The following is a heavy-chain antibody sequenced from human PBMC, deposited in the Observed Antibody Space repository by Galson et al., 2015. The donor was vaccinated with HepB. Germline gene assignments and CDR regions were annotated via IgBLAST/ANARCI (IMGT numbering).Heavy chain of an antibody. CDR1: GFSFSTSGMC. J-gene: IGHJ6*02. V-gene: IGHV2-70*01. D-gene: IGHD6-19*01. Sequence: PALVKPTQTLTVTCTFSGFSFSTSGMCVSWIRQPPGKALEWLALIDWDDTKYYSTALKTRLTISKDTSKNQVVLTMTNVDPVDTATYYCARIIAVAGSYHYYGMDVWGQGTTVTVSS. CDR3: ARIIAVAGSYHYYGMDV. CDR2: IDWDDTK.